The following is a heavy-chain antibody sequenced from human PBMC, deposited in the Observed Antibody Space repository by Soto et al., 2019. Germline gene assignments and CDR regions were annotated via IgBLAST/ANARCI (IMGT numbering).Heavy chain of an antibody. D-gene: IGHD6-25*01. J-gene: IGHJ6*02. CDR3: AALEVGYLFMDV. CDR2: IVVGSGNT. CDR1: RSTFTSNA. Sequence: SVKVSCKAPRSTFTSNALHWVRQAPGQRLEWIGWIVVGSGNTNYAQKFQERVTITRDMSTSTAYMELSSLRSEDTAVYYCAALEVGYLFMDVWGQGTTVTVSS. V-gene: IGHV1-58*01.